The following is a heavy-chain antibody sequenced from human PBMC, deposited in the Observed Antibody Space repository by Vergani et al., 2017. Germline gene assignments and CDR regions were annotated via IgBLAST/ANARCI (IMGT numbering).Heavy chain of an antibody. Sequence: QVQLVQSGAEVKKPGSSVKVSCKASGGTFSSYAISWVRQAPGQGLEWMGGIIPIFGTANYAQKFPGRVTITADESTSTAYMELSSLRAEDTAVYYCARDNYYYDSSGLSVGAFDMWGQGTMVTVSS. CDR1: GGTFSSYA. CDR3: ARDNYYYDSSGLSVGAFDM. J-gene: IGHJ3*02. CDR2: IIPIFGTA. V-gene: IGHV1-69*01. D-gene: IGHD3-22*01.